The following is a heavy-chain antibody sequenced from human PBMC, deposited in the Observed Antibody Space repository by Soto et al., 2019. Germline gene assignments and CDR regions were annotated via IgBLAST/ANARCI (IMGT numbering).Heavy chain of an antibody. CDR1: GFTFSSYA. Sequence: GGSLRLSCAASGFTFSSYAMHWVRQAPGKGLEWVAVISYDGSNKYYADSVKGRFTISRDNSKNTLYLQMNSLRAEDTAVYYCARDPPFRNRSPLYYFDYWGQGTLVTVSS. J-gene: IGHJ4*02. V-gene: IGHV3-30-3*01. D-gene: IGHD1-26*01. CDR3: ARDPPFRNRSPLYYFDY. CDR2: ISYDGSNK.